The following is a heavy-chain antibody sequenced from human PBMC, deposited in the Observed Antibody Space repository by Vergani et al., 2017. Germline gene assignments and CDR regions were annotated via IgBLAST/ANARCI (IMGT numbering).Heavy chain of an antibody. CDR1: GSTVSGNY. Sequence: ELHLVESGGGLVQPGGSLRLSCAASGSTVSGNYMTWVRQAPGKGLEWVSHIYSGDETYYADSVKGLVTIARETSKTTRNLQINNLSVEDTAVYYCARGNYYGSETDVDTWGQGTLVTVSS. CDR2: IYSGDET. D-gene: IGHD3-10*01. CDR3: ARGNYYGSETDVDT. V-gene: IGHV3-66*02. J-gene: IGHJ5*02.